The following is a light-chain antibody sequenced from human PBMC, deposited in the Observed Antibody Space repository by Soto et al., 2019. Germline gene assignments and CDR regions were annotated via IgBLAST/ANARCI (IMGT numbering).Light chain of an antibody. Sequence: DIQMTQSPSTLSASVGDRVTITCRASQSISSWLAWYQQKPGKAPKLLIYDASSLESGVPSRFSGSASGTEFTLAISSLQPDDFATYYCQQYNTWTFGQGTNGDIK. CDR1: QSISSW. CDR3: QQYNTWT. CDR2: DAS. V-gene: IGKV1-5*01. J-gene: IGKJ1*01.